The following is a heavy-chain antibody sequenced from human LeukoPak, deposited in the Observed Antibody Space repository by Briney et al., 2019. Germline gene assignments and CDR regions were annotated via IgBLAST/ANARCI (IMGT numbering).Heavy chain of an antibody. CDR3: AKSAYAGYDWGYMGQS. V-gene: IGHV3-23*01. D-gene: IGHD5-12*01. J-gene: IGHJ1*01. CDR1: GFTFRGYA. Sequence: GGSLRLSCGATGFTFRGYAMSWVRQAPGKGLEWVSGISESSRFIHHADSVKGRFTISRDDSTNTLHLQMNSLKAEDTAVYYCAKSAYAGYDWGYMGQSWGQGTLVTVSS. CDR2: ISESSRFI.